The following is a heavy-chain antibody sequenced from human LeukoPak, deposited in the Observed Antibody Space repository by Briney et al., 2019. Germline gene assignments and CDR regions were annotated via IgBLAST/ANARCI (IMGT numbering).Heavy chain of an antibody. J-gene: IGHJ3*02. D-gene: IGHD2-21*02. CDR3: ARRQPLLFHDAFDI. V-gene: IGHV5-51*01. Sequence: GESLKISCKGSGYSFTSYWIGWVRQMPGKGLEWMGIIYPGDSGTRYSPSFQGQVTISADKSISTAYLQWSSLKASDTAMFYCARRQPLLFHDAFDIWGQGTMVTVSS. CDR2: IYPGDSGT. CDR1: GYSFTSYW.